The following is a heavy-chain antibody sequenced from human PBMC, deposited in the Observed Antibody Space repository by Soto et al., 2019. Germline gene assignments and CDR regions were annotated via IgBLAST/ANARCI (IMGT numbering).Heavy chain of an antibody. V-gene: IGHV1-18*04. D-gene: IGHD1-26*01. CDR3: AREAGSGSYYPEDY. J-gene: IGHJ4*02. CDR1: GYTFSYYA. CDR2: ISPYNGDT. Sequence: QVQRVQSGVEVKKPGASVRVSCRASGYTFSYYAITWVRQAPGQGLEWMGWISPYNGDTKYAQKFEGRVTITTDTTTNTAHMELRSLRYDDTAVYYCAREAGSGSYYPEDYWGQGTLVTVSS.